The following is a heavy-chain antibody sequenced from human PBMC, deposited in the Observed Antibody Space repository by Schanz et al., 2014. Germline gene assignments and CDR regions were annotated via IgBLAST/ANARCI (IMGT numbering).Heavy chain of an antibody. V-gene: IGHV3-48*01. D-gene: IGHD3-10*01. J-gene: IGHJ1*01. Sequence: QLVESGGGLIQRGESLRLSCSASGFSFSSYSMNWVRQVPGKGLEWLSYIATSSSTRHYADSVKGRVTISRDNAKNSVSLQMRRLRVEDTAVYYCASGVHVSSLQKGLQFWGRGTLVIVSS. CDR3: ASGVHVSSLQKGLQF. CDR1: GFSFSSYS. CDR2: IATSSSTR.